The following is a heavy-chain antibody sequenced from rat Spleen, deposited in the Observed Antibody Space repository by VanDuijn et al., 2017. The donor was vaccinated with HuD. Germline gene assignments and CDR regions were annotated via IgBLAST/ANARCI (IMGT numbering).Heavy chain of an antibody. Sequence: QVQLKESGPGLVQPSQTLSLTCTVSGFSLTSNSVHWVRQPPGKGLEWMGGIWGDGSTDYNAALKSRLSISRDTSKSQVFLTEISLQTEDTALFFCARWKYTTDWFAYWGQGTLVTVSS. CDR3: ARWKYTTDWFAY. CDR1: GFSLTSNS. V-gene: IGHV2-1*01. D-gene: IGHD1-6*01. CDR2: IWGDGST. J-gene: IGHJ3*01.